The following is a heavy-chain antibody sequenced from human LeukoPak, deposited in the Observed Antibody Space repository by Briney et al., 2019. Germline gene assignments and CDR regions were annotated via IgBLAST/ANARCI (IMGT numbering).Heavy chain of an antibody. J-gene: IGHJ4*02. CDR1: GYTFTSYD. CDR3: ARGAPGSYCSGGSCPYFDY. CDR2: VNPNSGHT. D-gene: IGHD2-15*01. V-gene: IGHV1-8*01. Sequence: SVKVSCKASGYTFTSYDINWVRQATGQGLEWMGWVNPNSGHTGYAQKFQGRVTMTRNTSITTAYMELSSLTSEDTAVYYCARGAPGSYCSGGSCPYFDYWGQGTLVTVSS.